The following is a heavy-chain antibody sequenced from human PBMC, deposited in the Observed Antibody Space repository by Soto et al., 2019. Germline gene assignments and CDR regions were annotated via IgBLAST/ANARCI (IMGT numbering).Heavy chain of an antibody. Sequence: GSLRLSCAASGFTFSSYAMSWVRQAPGKGLEWVSAISGSGGSTYYADSVKGRFTISRDNSKNTLYLQMNSLRAEDTAVYYCAKDLDIVVVPAAELYYYYYGMDVWGQGTTVTVSS. D-gene: IGHD2-2*03. CDR1: GFTFSSYA. J-gene: IGHJ6*02. CDR3: AKDLDIVVVPAAELYYYYYGMDV. CDR2: ISGSGGST. V-gene: IGHV3-23*01.